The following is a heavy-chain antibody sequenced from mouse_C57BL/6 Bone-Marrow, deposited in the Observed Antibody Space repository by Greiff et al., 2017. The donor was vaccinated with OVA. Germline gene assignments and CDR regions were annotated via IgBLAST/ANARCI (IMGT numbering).Heavy chain of an antibody. CDR2: IWRGGST. V-gene: IGHV2-5*01. CDR1: GFSLTSYG. Sequence: QVQLQQSGPGLVQPSQSLSITCTVSGFSLTSYGVHWVRQSPGKGLEWLGVIWRGGSTDYNAAFMSRLSITKDNSTSQVFFKMNSLQADDTAIYYCAKTFQIYYYGSSLLPCDVWGTGTTVTVSS. CDR3: AKTFQIYYYGSSLLPCDV. J-gene: IGHJ1*03. D-gene: IGHD1-1*01.